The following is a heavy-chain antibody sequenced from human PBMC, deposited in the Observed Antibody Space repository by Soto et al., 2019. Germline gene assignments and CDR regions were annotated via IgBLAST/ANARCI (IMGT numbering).Heavy chain of an antibody. CDR3: ARDLWGYCGTDCYPLDV. J-gene: IGHJ6*02. Sequence: PSETLSLTCDVSGDSISDSYCTWLRQPLGKRLEWIGYISFSGRTNYNPSLKSRVTISVDTSKNQFSLKLNSLTAADTAVYYCARDLWGYCGTDCYPLDVWGQGTTVTVSS. CDR1: GDSISDSY. D-gene: IGHD2-21*02. V-gene: IGHV4-59*01. CDR2: ISFSGRT.